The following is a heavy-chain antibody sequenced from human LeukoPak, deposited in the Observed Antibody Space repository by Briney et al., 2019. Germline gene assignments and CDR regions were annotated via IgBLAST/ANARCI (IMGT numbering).Heavy chain of an antibody. J-gene: IGHJ6*02. CDR1: GYTFTGYY. CDR2: INPNSGGT. Sequence: ASVKVSCKAPGYTFTGYYMHWVRQAPGQGLEWMGRINPNSGGTNYAQKFQGRVTMTRDTSISTAYMELSRLRSDDTAVYYCANEGDLYLRMDVWGQGTTVTVSS. V-gene: IGHV1-2*06. CDR3: ANEGDLYLRMDV. D-gene: IGHD3-16*01.